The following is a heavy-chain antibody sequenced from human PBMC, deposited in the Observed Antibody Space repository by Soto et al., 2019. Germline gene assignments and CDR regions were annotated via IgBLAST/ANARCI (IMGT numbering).Heavy chain of an antibody. CDR3: AKDRLWFGEFHGMDV. CDR1: GFTFDDYA. V-gene: IGHV3-9*01. Sequence: PGGSLRLSCAASGFTFDDYAMHWVRQAPGKGLEWVSGISWNSGSIGYADSVKGRFTISRGNAKNSLYLQMNSLRAEDTALYYCAKDRLWFGEFHGMDVWGQGTTVTVSS. CDR2: ISWNSGSI. J-gene: IGHJ6*02. D-gene: IGHD3-10*01.